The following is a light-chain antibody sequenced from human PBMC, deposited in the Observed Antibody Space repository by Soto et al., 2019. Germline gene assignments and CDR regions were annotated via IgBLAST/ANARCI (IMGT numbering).Light chain of an antibody. Sequence: EMVLTQSAGTLYLSPGERTTLSCRASQSISSSYLAWYQQKPGQAPRLLVYGASSRATGIPDRFSGSGSGTDFTLTISRLEPEDFALYYCQQYSSTFWTLGQGTKV. V-gene: IGKV3-20*01. J-gene: IGKJ1*01. CDR3: QQYSSTFWT. CDR2: GAS. CDR1: QSISSSY.